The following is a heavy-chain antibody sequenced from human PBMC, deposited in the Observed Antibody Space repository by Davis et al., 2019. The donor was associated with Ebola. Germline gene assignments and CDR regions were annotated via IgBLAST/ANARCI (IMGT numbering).Heavy chain of an antibody. J-gene: IGHJ6*02. Sequence: SVKVSCKASGGTFSSYAISWVRQAPGQGLEWMGGIIPIFGTANYAQKFQGRVTITADKSTSTAYMELSSLRSEDTAVYYCASFGVYGSGSYSGYYYGMDVWGQGTTVTVSS. CDR1: GGTFSSYA. D-gene: IGHD3-10*01. CDR3: ASFGVYGSGSYSGYYYGMDV. CDR2: IIPIFGTA. V-gene: IGHV1-69*06.